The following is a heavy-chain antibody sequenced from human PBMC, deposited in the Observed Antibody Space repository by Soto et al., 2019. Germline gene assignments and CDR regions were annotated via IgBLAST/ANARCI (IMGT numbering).Heavy chain of an antibody. CDR2: ISGSGSST. J-gene: IGHJ5*02. V-gene: IGHV3-23*01. Sequence: GGSLRLSCAASGFTFSNYAMSWVRQAPGKGLEWVSSISGSGSSTDYTDSVKGRFTISRDNSKNTLYLQMNSLRAEDTAVYYCAKDPRFSGAARAFDPWGQGTLVTVSS. CDR3: AKDPRFSGAARAFDP. D-gene: IGHD6-6*01. CDR1: GFTFSNYA.